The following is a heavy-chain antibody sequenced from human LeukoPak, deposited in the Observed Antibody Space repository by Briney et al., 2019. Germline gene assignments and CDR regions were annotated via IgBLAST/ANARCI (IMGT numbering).Heavy chain of an antibody. Sequence: PSETLSLTCTVSGGSVSSGSYYWGWIRQPPGKGLEWIGSIYYSGSTYYNPSLKSRVTISVDTSKNQFSLKLSSVTAADTAVYYCARRPRGYTYGYYFDYWGQGTLVTVSS. V-gene: IGHV4-39*01. D-gene: IGHD5-18*01. CDR2: IYYSGST. CDR3: ARRPRGYTYGYYFDY. J-gene: IGHJ4*02. CDR1: GGSVSSGSYY.